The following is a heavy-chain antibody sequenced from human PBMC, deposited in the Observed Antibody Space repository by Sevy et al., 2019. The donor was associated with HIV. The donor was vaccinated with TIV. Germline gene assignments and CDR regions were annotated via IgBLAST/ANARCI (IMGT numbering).Heavy chain of an antibody. CDR2: IRYDGSTK. J-gene: IGHJ3*01. D-gene: IGHD3-10*01. V-gene: IGHV3-30*02. Sequence: GGSLRLSCAASGLTFSRYGMHWVRQAPGKGLEWVALIRYDGSTKYYAESVKGRFIISRDNSKDTLYLQMNSLRGDDTSLYYCAKGLGMVQGALLSDDVWGQRTMVTVSS. CDR1: GLTFSRYG. CDR3: AKGLGMVQGALLSDDV.